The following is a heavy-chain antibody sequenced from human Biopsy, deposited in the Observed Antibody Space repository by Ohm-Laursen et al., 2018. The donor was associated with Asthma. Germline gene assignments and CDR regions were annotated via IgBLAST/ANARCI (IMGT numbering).Heavy chain of an antibody. Sequence: AASVKVSCKSLGGTFNTYVIGWVRQAPGQGLEWMGGINSFFGTTTYPQKFQDRVTITADDSTSTVYMELSSLRSEDTAVYYCARKAGSCISRTCYSLDFWDQGTLVTVSS. CDR2: INSFFGTT. D-gene: IGHD2-2*01. CDR1: GGTFNTYV. V-gene: IGHV1-69*13. CDR3: ARKAGSCISRTCYSLDF. J-gene: IGHJ4*02.